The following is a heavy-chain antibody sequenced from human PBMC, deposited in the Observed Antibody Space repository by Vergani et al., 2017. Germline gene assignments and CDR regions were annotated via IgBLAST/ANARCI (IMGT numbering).Heavy chain of an antibody. Sequence: QVTLKESGPVLVKPTETLTLTCTVSGFSLSNARMGVSWIRQPPGKALEWLAHIFSNDEKSYSTSLKSRLTISKDTSKSQVVLTITNMDPVDTATYYCARITTYYDYIWGSYRYTVFDYWGQGTLVTVSS. CDR1: GFSLSNARMG. CDR2: IFSNDEK. CDR3: ARITTYYDYIWGSYRYTVFDY. D-gene: IGHD3-16*02. V-gene: IGHV2-26*01. J-gene: IGHJ4*02.